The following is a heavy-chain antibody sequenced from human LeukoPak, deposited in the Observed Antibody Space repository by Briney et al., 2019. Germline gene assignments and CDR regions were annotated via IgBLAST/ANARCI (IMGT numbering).Heavy chain of an antibody. CDR2: IYYSGST. D-gene: IGHD1-26*01. J-gene: IGHJ4*02. CDR3: ARDRGGSYYHYFDY. CDR1: GGSISSYY. Sequence: PSETLSLTCTVSGGSISSYYWGWIRQPPGKGLEWIGYIYYSGSTNYNPSLKSRVTISVDTSKNQFSLKLSSVTAADTAVYYCARDRGGSYYHYFDYWGQGTLVTVSS. V-gene: IGHV4-59*01.